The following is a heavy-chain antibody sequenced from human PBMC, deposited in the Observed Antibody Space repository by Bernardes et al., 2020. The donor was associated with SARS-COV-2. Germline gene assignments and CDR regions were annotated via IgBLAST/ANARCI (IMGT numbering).Heavy chain of an antibody. CDR2: INAGNHDT. J-gene: IGHJ6*02. V-gene: IGHV1-3*01. CDR3: ARGGGIEYYFGFDV. D-gene: IGHD3-16*01. CDR1: GHTTA. Sequence: ASVKVSCKASGHTTAIHWVRQAPGHSLGGRGGINAGNHDTKYSQKFKGRITITRDTAANTAYMELSSLRSEDSAVYYCARGGGIEYYFGFDVWGQGTTVTVSS.